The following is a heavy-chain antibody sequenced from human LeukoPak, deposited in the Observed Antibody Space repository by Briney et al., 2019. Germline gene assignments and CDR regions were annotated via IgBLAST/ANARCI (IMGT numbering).Heavy chain of an antibody. V-gene: IGHV1-69*05. Sequence: SVKVSCKASGGTFSSYAISWVRQAPRQGLEWMGGIIPIFGTANYAQKFQGRVTITTDESTSTAYMELSSLRSEDTAVYYCAREELYYDSPNDAFDIWGQGTMVTVSS. CDR3: AREELYYDSPNDAFDI. J-gene: IGHJ3*02. D-gene: IGHD3-22*01. CDR2: IIPIFGTA. CDR1: GGTFSSYA.